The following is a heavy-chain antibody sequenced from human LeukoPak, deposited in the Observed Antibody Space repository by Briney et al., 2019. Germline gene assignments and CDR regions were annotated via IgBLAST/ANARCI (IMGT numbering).Heavy chain of an antibody. D-gene: IGHD3-22*01. CDR1: GDSVSGYY. CDR2: FYTSANT. V-gene: IGHV4-4*09. J-gene: IGHJ6*03. Sequence: SDTLSLTCTVSGDSVSGYYGGWIRQPPGKGLEWIGYFYTSANTNYNPSLKSRVTMSVDTSKNQFSLKLTSVTAADTAVYYCARGLRDEERHYGYYYMDVWGKGTTVTVSS. CDR3: ARGLRDEERHYGYYYMDV.